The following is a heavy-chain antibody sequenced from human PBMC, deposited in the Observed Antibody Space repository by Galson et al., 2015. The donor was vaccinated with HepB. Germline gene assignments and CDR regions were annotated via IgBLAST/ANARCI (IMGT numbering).Heavy chain of an antibody. J-gene: IGHJ4*02. CDR3: VRGLDPDY. Sequence: SVKVSCKASGYTFSGYAMMWVRQATGQGLEWMGWMNPRSDYTGYAEKFQGRVIMTGDSSISTAYMELTSLTLEDTGVYYCVRGLDPDYWGQGTLVTVSS. CDR1: GYTFSGYA. CDR2: MNPRSDYT. V-gene: IGHV1-8*01.